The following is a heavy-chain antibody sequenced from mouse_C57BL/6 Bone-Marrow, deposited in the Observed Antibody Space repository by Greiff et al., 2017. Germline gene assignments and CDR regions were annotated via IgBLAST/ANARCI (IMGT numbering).Heavy chain of an antibody. Sequence: VQLQQPRAELVKPGASVKMSCKASGYTFPSYWITWVKRRPGQGLEWIGDIYPGSGSTNYNEKFKSKATLTVDTSSSTAYMQLSSLTSEDSAVYYCARDYSNYGGFAYWGQGTLVTVSA. CDR1: GYTFPSYW. CDR2: IYPGSGST. CDR3: ARDYSNYGGFAY. V-gene: IGHV1-55*01. D-gene: IGHD2-5*01. J-gene: IGHJ3*01.